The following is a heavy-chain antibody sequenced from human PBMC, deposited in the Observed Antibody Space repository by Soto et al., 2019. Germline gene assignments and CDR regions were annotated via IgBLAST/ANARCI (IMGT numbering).Heavy chain of an antibody. CDR3: ARDTEALAAAGYVDY. J-gene: IGHJ4*02. D-gene: IGHD6-13*01. V-gene: IGHV1-46*01. Sequence: GESLKISCKASGYTFTSYYMHWVRQAPGQGLEWMGIINPSGGSTSYAQKFQGRVTMTRDTSTSTVYMELSSLRSEDTAVYYCARDTEALAAAGYVDYWGQGTLVTVSS. CDR2: INPSGGST. CDR1: GYTFTSYY.